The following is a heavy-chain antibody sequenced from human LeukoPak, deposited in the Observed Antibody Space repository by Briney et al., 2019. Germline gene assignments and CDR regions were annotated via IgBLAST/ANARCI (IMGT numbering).Heavy chain of an antibody. J-gene: IGHJ4*02. CDR3: ARGDRIQLWLLYYFDY. V-gene: IGHV1-2*02. CDR2: INPNSGGT. Sequence: GASVKVSCEASGYTFTGYYMHWVRQAPGLGLEWMGWINPNSGGTNYAQKFQGRVTMTRDTSIGTAYMELSRLRSDDTAVYYCARGDRIQLWLLYYFDYWGQGTLVTVSS. CDR1: GYTFTGYY. D-gene: IGHD5-18*01.